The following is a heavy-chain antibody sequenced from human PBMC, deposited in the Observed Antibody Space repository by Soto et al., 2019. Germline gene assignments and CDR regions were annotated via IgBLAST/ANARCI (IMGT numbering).Heavy chain of an antibody. CDR1: GYSFDGYW. D-gene: IGHD3-16*01. J-gene: IGHJ4*02. CDR2: TAPRVSHT. CDR3: SSQLYDSYTIPIFQYYLES. V-gene: IGHV5-10-1*01. Sequence: PGESLKISCKGCGYSFDGYWNTWVREQQGKGVDGRELTAPRVSHTYSSPSFRGYVTFSVTMSITTLFLQWSSLMPSHTAIYYCSSQLYDSYTIPIFQYYLESWGQGTPVTVSS.